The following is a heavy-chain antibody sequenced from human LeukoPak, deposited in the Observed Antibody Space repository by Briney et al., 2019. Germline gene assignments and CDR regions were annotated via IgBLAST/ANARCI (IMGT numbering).Heavy chain of an antibody. CDR2: IYYNGNT. J-gene: IGHJ4*01. CDR1: GGSINGYY. V-gene: IGHV4-59*01. CDR3: ARWYCSSGTCYYLDY. D-gene: IGHD2-2*01. Sequence: SETLSLTCTVSGGSINGYYWGWTRQPPGRGLEYIGHIYYNGNTDYNPSLKSRVTISVDTSKNQFSLNLNSLTAADTAVYYCARWYCSSGTCYYLDYWGDGTLVTVSS.